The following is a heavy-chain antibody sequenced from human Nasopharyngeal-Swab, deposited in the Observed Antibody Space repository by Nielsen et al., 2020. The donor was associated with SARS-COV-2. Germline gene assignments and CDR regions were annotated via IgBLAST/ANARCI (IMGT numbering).Heavy chain of an antibody. V-gene: IGHV4-31*03. J-gene: IGHJ6*03. CDR1: GGSISSGGYY. CDR2: IYYSGST. Sequence: SETLSLTCTVSGGSISSGGYYWGWIRQHPGKGLEWIGYIYYSGSTYYNPSLKSRVTISVDTSKNQFSLKLSSVTAADTAVYYCARERGELLVYYYYYMDVWGKGTTVTVSS. D-gene: IGHD3-10*01. CDR3: ARERGELLVYYYYYMDV.